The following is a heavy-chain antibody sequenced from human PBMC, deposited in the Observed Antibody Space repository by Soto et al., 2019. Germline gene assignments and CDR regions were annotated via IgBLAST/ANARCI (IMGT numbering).Heavy chain of an antibody. Sequence: GGSLRLSCAASGFSFSRHAIYWVRLTPGRGLEWVLAISRDGSYIYYTDSVKGRFTVSRDNSKNTVFVQMNRLIPDDTALYFCARTRIGGVADAFDYWGQGTRVTVSS. D-gene: IGHD3-3*01. J-gene: IGHJ4*02. V-gene: IGHV3-30*04. CDR1: GFSFSRHA. CDR3: ARTRIGGVADAFDY. CDR2: ISRDGSYI.